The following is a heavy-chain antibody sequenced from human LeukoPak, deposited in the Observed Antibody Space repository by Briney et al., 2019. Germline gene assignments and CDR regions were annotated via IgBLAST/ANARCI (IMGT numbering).Heavy chain of an antibody. CDR2: IYYSGST. CDR1: GGSISSYY. J-gene: IGHJ5*02. D-gene: IGHD2/OR15-2a*01. CDR3: ARVSTTGFDP. V-gene: IGHV4-59*01. Sequence: PSETLSLTCTDSGGSISSYYWSWIRQPPGKGLEWIGHIYYSGSTNYNPSLKSRVTISVDTSKNQFSLKLSSVTAADTAVYYCARVSTTGFDPWGQGTLVTVSS.